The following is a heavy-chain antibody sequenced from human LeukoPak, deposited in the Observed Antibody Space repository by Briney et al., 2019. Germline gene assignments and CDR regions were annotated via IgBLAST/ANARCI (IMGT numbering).Heavy chain of an antibody. Sequence: PGGSLRLSCAASGFTLSSYAMSWVRQAPGKGLEWVSTISSSGSSTYHADSVKGRFTISRDNSKNTLYLQMNSLRADDTAVYYCANDPYSSSWYGGLDYWGQGTLVTVSS. J-gene: IGHJ4*02. CDR3: ANDPYSSSWYGGLDY. CDR1: GFTLSSYA. CDR2: ISSSGSST. V-gene: IGHV3-23*01. D-gene: IGHD6-13*01.